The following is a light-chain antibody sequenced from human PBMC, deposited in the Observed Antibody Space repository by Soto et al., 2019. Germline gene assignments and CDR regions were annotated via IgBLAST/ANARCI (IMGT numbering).Light chain of an antibody. Sequence: DIVMTQSPLSLPVTPGEPASISCRSSRSLLQTNGNTYLDWYLQKPGQSPQLLISLATNRASGGPDGFSVSGSGTDFTLQISRVEAEDVGVYYCMQALQSPFTFGGGTKVEIK. CDR1: RSLLQTNGNTY. J-gene: IGKJ4*02. V-gene: IGKV2-28*01. CDR3: MQALQSPFT. CDR2: LAT.